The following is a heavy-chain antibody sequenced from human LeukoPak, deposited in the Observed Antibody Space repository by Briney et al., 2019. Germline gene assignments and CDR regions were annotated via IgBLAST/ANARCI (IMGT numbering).Heavy chain of an antibody. CDR3: AKDLSSAITSALVLDV. J-gene: IGHJ6*02. V-gene: IGHV3-7*03. CDR1: GFTFRNYW. D-gene: IGHD3-22*01. CDR2: INPDGTEK. Sequence: GGSLRLSCAASGFTFRNYWMSWVRQAPGKGLEWVANINPDGTEKHYADSVLGRFTISRDNVKNVLYLQMNSLRPEDTAVYYCAKDLSSAITSALVLDVWGQGTTV.